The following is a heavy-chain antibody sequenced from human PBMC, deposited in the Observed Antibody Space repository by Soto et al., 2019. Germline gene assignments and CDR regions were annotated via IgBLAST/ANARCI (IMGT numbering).Heavy chain of an antibody. CDR3: ARAKYYYDSSGRWYFYL. D-gene: IGHD3-22*01. J-gene: IGHJ2*01. Sequence: QVQLVESGGGVVQPGRSLRLSCAASGFTFSTYSMHWVRQAPGKGLEWVAVISYAGSDESYADSVKGRFTISRDNSKNTRFLHMDSLREEDTAVYYCARAKYYYDSSGRWYFYLWGRGTLVTVSS. V-gene: IGHV3-30-3*01. CDR1: GFTFSTYS. CDR2: ISYAGSDE.